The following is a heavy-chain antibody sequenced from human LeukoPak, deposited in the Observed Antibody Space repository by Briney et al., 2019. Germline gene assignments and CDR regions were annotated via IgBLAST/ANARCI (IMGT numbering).Heavy chain of an antibody. CDR3: ARGRRATGRTRNNWFDP. V-gene: IGHV1-8*03. CDR1: GYTFTSYD. D-gene: IGHD1-14*01. J-gene: IGHJ5*02. CDR2: MNPNSGNT. Sequence: LGASVKVSCKASGYTFTSYDINWVRQATGQGLEWMGWMNPNSGNTGYAQKFQGRVTITRNTSISTAYMELSSLRSEDTAVYYCARGRRATGRTRNNWFDPWGQGTLVTVSS.